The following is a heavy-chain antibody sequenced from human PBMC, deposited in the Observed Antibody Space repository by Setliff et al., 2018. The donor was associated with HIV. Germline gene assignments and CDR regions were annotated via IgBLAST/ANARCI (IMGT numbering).Heavy chain of an antibody. V-gene: IGHV1-69-2*01. CDR2: IDPEDGKT. D-gene: IGHD2-2*01. CDR3: ARDRVPYSSSPSALDP. Sequence: ASVKVSCKASGYTFTDSYIHWVKQSPGKGLEWMGRIDPEDGKTIYAEKFQARLTITADESTDTAYMQLSSLRSEDTAVYYCARDRVPYSSSPSALDPWGQGTQVTVSS. J-gene: IGHJ5*02. CDR1: GYTFTDSY.